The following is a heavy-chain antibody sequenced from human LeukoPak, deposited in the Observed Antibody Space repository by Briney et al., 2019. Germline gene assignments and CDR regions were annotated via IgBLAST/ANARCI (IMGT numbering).Heavy chain of an antibody. J-gene: IGHJ4*02. D-gene: IGHD3-22*01. Sequence: GGSLRLSCAASGFTFSSYAMSWVRQAPGKGLEWVSAISGSGGSTYYADSVKCRFTISRDNSKNTLYLQMNSLRAEDTAVYYCAKGVTYYYDSTALNWGQGTLVTVSS. CDR2: ISGSGGST. CDR3: AKGVTYYYDSTALN. CDR1: GFTFSSYA. V-gene: IGHV3-23*01.